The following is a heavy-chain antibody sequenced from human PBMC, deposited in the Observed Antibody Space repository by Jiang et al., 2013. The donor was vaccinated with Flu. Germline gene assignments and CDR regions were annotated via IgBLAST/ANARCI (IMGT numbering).Heavy chain of an antibody. Sequence: LLKPSETLSLTCAVYGGSFSGYYWSWIRQPPGKGLEWIGEINHSGSTNYNPSLKSRVTISVDTSKNQFSLKLSSVTAADTAVYYCASALRRVRGVYPDYWGQGTLVTVSS. CDR1: GGSFSGYY. D-gene: IGHD3-10*01. J-gene: IGHJ4*02. V-gene: IGHV4-34*01. CDR2: INHSGST. CDR3: ASALRRVRGVYPDY.